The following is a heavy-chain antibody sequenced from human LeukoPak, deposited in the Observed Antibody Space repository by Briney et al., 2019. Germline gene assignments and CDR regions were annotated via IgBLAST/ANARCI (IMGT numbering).Heavy chain of an antibody. J-gene: IGHJ4*02. V-gene: IGHV1-46*01. Sequence: ASVKVSCKASGYTFTSFYMHWVRQAPGQGLEWVGIINPSGGSTTYGQKFQGRVTMTRDTSTSTVYMELSSLRSEDMAVYYCAKDRAYSSSWSLDYWGQGTLVTVSS. CDR3: AKDRAYSSSWSLDY. CDR1: GYTFTSFY. D-gene: IGHD6-13*01. CDR2: INPSGGST.